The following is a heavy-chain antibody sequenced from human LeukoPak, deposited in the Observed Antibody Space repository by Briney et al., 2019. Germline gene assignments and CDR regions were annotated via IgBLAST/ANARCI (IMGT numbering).Heavy chain of an antibody. Sequence: GGSLRLSCAASGFTFSSYGMHWVRQAPGKGLEWVAVIWYDGSNKYYADSVKGRFTISRDNSKNTLYLQMNSLRAEDTAVYYCARDDRPAAGYKLWGQGTLVTVSS. V-gene: IGHV3-33*01. D-gene: IGHD6-13*01. CDR2: IWYDGSNK. CDR3: ARDDRPAAGYKL. CDR1: GFTFSSYG. J-gene: IGHJ4*02.